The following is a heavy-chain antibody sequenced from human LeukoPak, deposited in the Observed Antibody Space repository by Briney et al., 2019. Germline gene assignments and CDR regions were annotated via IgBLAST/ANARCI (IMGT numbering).Heavy chain of an antibody. CDR2: LCSDGNT. CDR1: GFTVSSNC. D-gene: IGHD5-18*01. Sequence: PGGSLRLSCAASGFTVSSNCMTWVRQAPGMGLEWVSVLCSDGNTFYADSVKGRFTISTDNSKNTLYLQMNSLRTEDTAVYYCARKVGYGYALDYWGQGTLVTVSS. CDR3: ARKVGYGYALDY. J-gene: IGHJ4*02. V-gene: IGHV3-53*01.